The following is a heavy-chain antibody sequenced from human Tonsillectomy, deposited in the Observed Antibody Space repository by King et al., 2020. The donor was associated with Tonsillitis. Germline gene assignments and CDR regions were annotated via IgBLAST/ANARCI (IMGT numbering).Heavy chain of an antibody. CDR3: ARNPTIRFWSGYYNGYFDL. CDR2: IYYSGST. J-gene: IGHJ2*01. Sequence: QLQESGPGLVKPSDTLSLTCAVSGYSISSSNWWGWIRQPPGKGLEWIGYIYYSGSTDYNPSLKSRVTMSVDTSKNQFSLKLSSVTAVDTAVYYCARNPTIRFWSGYYNGYFDLWGRGTLVTVSS. CDR1: GYSISSSNW. V-gene: IGHV4-28*01. D-gene: IGHD3-3*01.